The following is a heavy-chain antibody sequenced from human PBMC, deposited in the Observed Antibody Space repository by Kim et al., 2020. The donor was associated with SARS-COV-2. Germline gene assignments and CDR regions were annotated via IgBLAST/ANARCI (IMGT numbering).Heavy chain of an antibody. V-gene: IGHV1-46*01. Sequence: ASVKVSCKASGYTFTSYYMHWVRQAPGQGLEWMGIINPSGGSTSYAQKFQGRVTMTRDTSTSTVYMELSSLRSEDTAVYYCARGICKPGYYDSSGYSCYFDYWGQGTLVTVSS. CDR1: GYTFTSYY. CDR3: ARGICKPGYYDSSGYSCYFDY. CDR2: INPSGGST. J-gene: IGHJ4*02. D-gene: IGHD3-22*01.